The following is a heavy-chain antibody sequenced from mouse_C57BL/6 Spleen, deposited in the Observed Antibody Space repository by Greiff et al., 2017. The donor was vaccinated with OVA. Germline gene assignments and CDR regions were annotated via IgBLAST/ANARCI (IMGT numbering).Heavy chain of an antibody. CDR2: IYPGDGDT. Sequence: QVQLQQSGPELAKPGASVTISCKASGYAFSSSWMNWVKQRPGQGLEWIGRIYPGDGDTNYNGKFMGKATLTADKSSSTAYMQLSSLPSEDSAVYFGAGGNCEDGCWGKGTTLTVAT. V-gene: IGHV1-82*01. CDR3: AGGNCEDGC. J-gene: IGHJ2*01. D-gene: IGHD2-3*01. CDR1: GYAFSSSW.